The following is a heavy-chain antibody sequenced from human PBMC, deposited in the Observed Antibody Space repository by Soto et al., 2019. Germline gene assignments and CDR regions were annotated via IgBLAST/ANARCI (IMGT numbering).Heavy chain of an antibody. J-gene: IGHJ4*02. CDR3: IKMGRGYFNL. V-gene: IGHV3-15*04. CDR2: IASRPDGGST. CDR1: GFTLSDAW. D-gene: IGHD3-10*01. Sequence: EVQLVESGGGLVKRGGSLRLSCVASGFTLSDAWMTWVRQAPGKGLEWDGRIASRPDGGSTDFAASVRARFTISREYSCVTLFLTMNSFKHDDTAGYYCIKMGRGYFNLWGQGTLVTVSS.